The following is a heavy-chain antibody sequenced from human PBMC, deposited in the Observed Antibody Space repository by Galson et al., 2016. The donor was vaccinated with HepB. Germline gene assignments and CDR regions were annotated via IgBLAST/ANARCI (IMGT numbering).Heavy chain of an antibody. CDR1: GLTFSDYY. V-gene: IGHV3-11*01. Sequence: SLRLSCAASGLTFSDYYMNWIRQAPGKGLEWVSSISSSGSTIYDEDSVKGRFIVSRDNAKNSLYLQMNSMRAEDTAVYYCARDRKVLLWFGEPEDYWGQGTLVSVSS. CDR2: ISSSGSTI. J-gene: IGHJ4*02. D-gene: IGHD3-10*01. CDR3: ARDRKVLLWFGEPEDY.